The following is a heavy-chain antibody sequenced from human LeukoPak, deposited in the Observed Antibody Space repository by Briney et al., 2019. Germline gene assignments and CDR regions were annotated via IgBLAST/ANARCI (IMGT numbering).Heavy chain of an antibody. J-gene: IGHJ4*02. CDR3: ASGRWLQYPFDY. CDR1: GGTFSSYA. V-gene: IGHV1-69*13. D-gene: IGHD5-24*01. CDR2: IIPIFGTA. Sequence: GASVKVSCKASGGTFSSYAISWVRQAPGQGLEWMGGIIPIFGTANYAQKFQGRVTITADESTSTAYMELSSLRSEDTAVYYCASGRWLQYPFDYWGQGTRVTVSS.